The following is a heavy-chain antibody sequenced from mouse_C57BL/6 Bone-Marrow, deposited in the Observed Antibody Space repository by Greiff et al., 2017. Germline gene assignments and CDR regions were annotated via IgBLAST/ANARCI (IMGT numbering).Heavy chain of an antibody. V-gene: IGHV5-4*03. CDR2: ISAGSSYT. D-gene: IGHD2-5*01. J-gene: IGHJ2*01. CDR1: GFTFSSYA. CDR3: ASDRRAYYSTCNYFDV. Sequence: EVKLVESGGGLVKPGGSLKLSCAASGFTFSSYAMSWVRQTPEKRLEWVASISAGSSYTNYPDDVKGRFTISRDNAKNTLYLQMSHLKSEDTAMYYCASDRRAYYSTCNYFDVWGQGTTLTVSS.